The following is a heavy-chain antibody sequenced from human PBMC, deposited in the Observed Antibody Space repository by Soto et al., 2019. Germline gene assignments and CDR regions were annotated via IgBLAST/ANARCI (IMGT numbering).Heavy chain of an antibody. CDR2: INAGIGNT. Sequence: GASVKVSCKASGYTFTSYAMHWVRQAPGQRLEWMGWINAGIGNTKYAQKFQGRVTITTDKSTSTAYMELSSLRSEDTAVYYCARYSGYDLVPVYYYYGMDVWGQGTTVTVSS. V-gene: IGHV1-3*01. CDR3: ARYSGYDLVPVYYYYGMDV. J-gene: IGHJ6*02. CDR1: GYTFTSYA. D-gene: IGHD5-12*01.